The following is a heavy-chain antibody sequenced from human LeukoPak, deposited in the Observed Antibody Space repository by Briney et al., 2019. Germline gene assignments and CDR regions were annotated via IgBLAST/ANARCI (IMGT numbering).Heavy chain of an antibody. CDR2: IKQDGSEK. Sequence: PGGSLRLSCAASGFTFSSYWMSWVRQAPGTELEWVANIKQDGSEKSYVDSVKGRFTISRDNAKSSLYMQMNSLRVEDTAVYYCARDGYASGSHDYWGQGTLVTVSS. V-gene: IGHV3-7*04. D-gene: IGHD3-10*01. J-gene: IGHJ4*02. CDR1: GFTFSSYW. CDR3: ARDGYASGSHDY.